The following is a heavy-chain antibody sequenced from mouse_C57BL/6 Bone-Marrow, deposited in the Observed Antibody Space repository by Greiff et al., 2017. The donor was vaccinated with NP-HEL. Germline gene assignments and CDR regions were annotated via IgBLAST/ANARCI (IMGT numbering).Heavy chain of an antibody. CDR3: ARNWDLSYWYFDV. CDR1: RVDFSRYW. J-gene: IGHJ1*03. Sequence: ASRVDFSRYWMSWVRRAPGKGLEWIGEINPDSSTINYAPSLKDKFIISRDNAKNTLYLQMSKVRSEDTALYYCARNWDLSYWYFDVWGTGTTVTVSS. V-gene: IGHV4-1*01. D-gene: IGHD4-1*01. CDR2: INPDSSTI.